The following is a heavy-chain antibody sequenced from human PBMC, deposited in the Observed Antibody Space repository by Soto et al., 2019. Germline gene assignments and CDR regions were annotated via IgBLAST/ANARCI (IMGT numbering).Heavy chain of an antibody. CDR3: ARVRTLVRRVTPPPYFDY. Sequence: SETLSLTCAVSGGSISSGGYSWSWIRQPPGKGLEWIGYIYQSGSTYYNPSLKSRVTISVDRSKNQLFLKVNSATAADTAVYYCARVRTLVRRVTPPPYFDYWGQGILVTVSS. J-gene: IGHJ4*02. CDR2: IYQSGST. D-gene: IGHD3-10*01. CDR1: GGSISSGGYS. V-gene: IGHV4-30-2*01.